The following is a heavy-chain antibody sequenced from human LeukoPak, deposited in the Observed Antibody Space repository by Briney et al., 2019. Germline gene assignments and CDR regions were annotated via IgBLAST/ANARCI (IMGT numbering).Heavy chain of an antibody. J-gene: IGHJ6*03. V-gene: IGHV4-59*08. CDR2: IYYSGST. Sequence: SETLPLTCTVSGGSISSYYWSWIRQPPGKGLEWIGYIYYSGSTNYNPSLKSRVTISVDTSKNQFSLKLSSVTAADTAVYYCARARRDGYSNYYYYMDVWGKGTTVTISS. CDR1: GGSISSYY. CDR3: ARARRDGYSNYYYYMDV. D-gene: IGHD5-24*01.